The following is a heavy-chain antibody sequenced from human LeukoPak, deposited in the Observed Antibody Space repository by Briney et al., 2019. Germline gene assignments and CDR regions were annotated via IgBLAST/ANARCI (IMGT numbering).Heavy chain of an antibody. CDR3: ARDYYGSGSPWGPWFDP. CDR2: ISTSSSYI. Sequence: PGGSLRLSCAASGFTFSSYSMNWVRQAPGKGLEWVSSISTSSSYIYYADSVKGRFTISRDNAKNSLYLQMNSLRAEDTAVYYCARDYYGSGSPWGPWFDPWGQGTLVTVSS. D-gene: IGHD3-10*01. CDR1: GFTFSSYS. J-gene: IGHJ5*02. V-gene: IGHV3-21*04.